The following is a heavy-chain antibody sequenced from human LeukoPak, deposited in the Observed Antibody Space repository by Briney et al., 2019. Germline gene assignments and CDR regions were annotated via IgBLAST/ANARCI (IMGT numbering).Heavy chain of an antibody. CDR2: INPNSGGT. CDR1: GYTFTGYY. Sequence: ASVKVSCKASGYTFTGYYMHWVRQAPGQGLEWMGWINPNSGGTNYAQKFQGRVTMTRDTSISTAYMELSRLRSDDTAVYYCARGELLESSCYCYWGQGTLVTVSS. D-gene: IGHD2-15*01. V-gene: IGHV1-2*02. CDR3: ARGELLESSCYCY. J-gene: IGHJ4*02.